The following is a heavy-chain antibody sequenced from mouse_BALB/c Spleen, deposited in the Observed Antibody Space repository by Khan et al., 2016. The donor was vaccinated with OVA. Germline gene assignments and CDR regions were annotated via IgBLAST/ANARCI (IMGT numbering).Heavy chain of an antibody. CDR2: ISTGGHYT. CDR3: ASSLVDYHALDY. Sequence: EVELVESGGGLVKTGGSLKLSCSATGFTFSTYAMSWVRQTPEKRLECVATISTGGHYTFYPDSVKGRFTISRDNAKNTLYLQMSSLRSEDTAMYYCASSLVDYHALDYWGQGTSVTVSS. V-gene: IGHV5-9-3*01. CDR1: GFTFSTYA. D-gene: IGHD2-12*01. J-gene: IGHJ4*01.